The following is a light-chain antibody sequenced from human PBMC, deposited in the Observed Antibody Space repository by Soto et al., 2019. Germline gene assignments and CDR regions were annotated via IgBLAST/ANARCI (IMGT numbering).Light chain of an antibody. CDR1: SSDVGSHNL. CDR2: EVS. V-gene: IGLV2-23*02. J-gene: IGLJ7*01. Sequence: QSALTQPASVSGSPGQSITISCTGTSSDVGSHNLVSWYQQHPGQAPKLMIYEVSKQPLGVSARFSASMSGNTASLTISGLQAEDEADDYCCAYGGSRAVFGGGIQLTVL. CDR3: CAYGGSRAV.